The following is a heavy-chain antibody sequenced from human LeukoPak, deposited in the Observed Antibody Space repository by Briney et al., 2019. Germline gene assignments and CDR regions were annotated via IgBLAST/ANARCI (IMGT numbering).Heavy chain of an antibody. D-gene: IGHD3-3*01. V-gene: IGHV4-4*09. CDR1: GGSISSYY. CDR2: IYTSGST. J-gene: IGHJ6*03. CDR3: ARLNSGYDFWSGSLYYYMDV. Sequence: SEPLSLPCTAPGGSISSYYWSWFRQPPGKGLEWFGYIYTSGSTNYNPSLKSRVTISVDTSKNQFSLKLSSVTAADTAVYYCARLNSGYDFWSGSLYYYMDVWGKGTTVTVSS.